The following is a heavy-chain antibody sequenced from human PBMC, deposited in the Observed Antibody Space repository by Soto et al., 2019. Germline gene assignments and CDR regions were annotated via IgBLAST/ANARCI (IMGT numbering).Heavy chain of an antibody. V-gene: IGHV4-31*03. CDR3: ARVSNSLRAYYYGSGSSDYEIDY. Sequence: SETLSLTCTVSGGSISSGCYYWSWIRQHPGKGLEWIGYIYYSGSTYYNPSLKSRVTISVDTSKNQFSLKLSSVTAADTAVYYCARVSNSLRAYYYGSGSSDYEIDYWGQGTLVTVSS. D-gene: IGHD3-10*01. CDR1: GGSISSGCYY. CDR2: IYYSGST. J-gene: IGHJ4*02.